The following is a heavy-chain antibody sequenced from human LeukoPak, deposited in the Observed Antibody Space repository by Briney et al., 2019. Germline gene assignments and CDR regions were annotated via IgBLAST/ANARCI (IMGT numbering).Heavy chain of an antibody. J-gene: IGHJ4*02. D-gene: IGHD5-12*01. V-gene: IGHV4-30-4*01. CDR3: ARDLVATTGGFDY. CDR2: IHYSGST. CDR1: GGSISSDDYY. Sequence: SETLSLTCTVSGGSISSDDYYWSWIRQPPGKGLEWIGYIHYSGSTYYNPSLKSRVTISVDTSKNQFSLKVNSVPAADTAVYYCARDLVATTGGFDYWGQGTLVTVSS.